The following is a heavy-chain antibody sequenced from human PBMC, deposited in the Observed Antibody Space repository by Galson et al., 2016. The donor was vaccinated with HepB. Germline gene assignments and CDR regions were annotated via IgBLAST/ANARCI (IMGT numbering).Heavy chain of an antibody. V-gene: IGHV4-34*01. CDR3: ARGRRFGEILRIVGWVDS. J-gene: IGHJ5*01. CDR2: IVDGGSK. CDR1: GGSFGGSC. Sequence: LSLTCAVYGGSFGGSCWSWIRQPPGKGLEWIGEIVDGGSKNYNPSLKSRVTISVDTSKNQFSLRMTSMTAADTAVYYCARGRRFGEILRIVGWVDSWGQGNLVTVS. D-gene: IGHD3-10*01.